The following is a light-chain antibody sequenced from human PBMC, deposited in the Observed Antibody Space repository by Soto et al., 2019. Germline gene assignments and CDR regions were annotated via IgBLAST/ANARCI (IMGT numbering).Light chain of an antibody. V-gene: IGLV2-11*01. Sequence: QSALTQPRSVSGSPGQSVTISCTGTNSDVGGYNYVSWYQQHPGKAPKLIIYDVNKRPSGVPDRFSGSKSGNTASLTISGLQAEEEADYYCCSYAGTYTVVFGGGTQLTVL. J-gene: IGLJ3*02. CDR1: NSDVGGYNY. CDR3: CSYAGTYTVV. CDR2: DVN.